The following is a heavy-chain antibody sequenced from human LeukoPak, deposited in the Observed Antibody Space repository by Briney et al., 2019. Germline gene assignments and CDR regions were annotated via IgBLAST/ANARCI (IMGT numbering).Heavy chain of an antibody. CDR1: GFTFSSYA. V-gene: IGHV3-23*01. J-gene: IGHJ4*02. Sequence: GGSLRLSCAASGFTFSSYAMSWVRQAPGKGLEWVSSISGSGGSTYYADSVKGRFTISRDNSKNTLYLQMNSLRAEDTAVYYCAKDPLWVVVVPAAPDFDYWGQGPLVTVSS. D-gene: IGHD2-2*01. CDR2: ISGSGGST. CDR3: AKDPLWVVVVPAAPDFDY.